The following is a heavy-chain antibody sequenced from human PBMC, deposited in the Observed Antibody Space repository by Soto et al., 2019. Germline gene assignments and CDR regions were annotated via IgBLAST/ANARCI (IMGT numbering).Heavy chain of an antibody. D-gene: IGHD1-1*01. Sequence: QVQLVESGGAVAKPGGSWRPPFAASGLPFSGNGLHGSGRAPGKGRGWGAVISYDGNNKNYADSVKGRFTISRDNSKNTLYLQMNSLRAEDTAVYYCAKSVYNWNDGFFDYWGQGTLVTVSS. J-gene: IGHJ4*02. V-gene: IGHV3-30*18. CDR3: AKSVYNWNDGFFDY. CDR1: GLPFSGNG. CDR2: ISYDGNNK.